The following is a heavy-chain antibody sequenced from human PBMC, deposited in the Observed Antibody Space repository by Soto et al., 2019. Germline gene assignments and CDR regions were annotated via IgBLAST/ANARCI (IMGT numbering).Heavy chain of an antibody. V-gene: IGHV3-9*01. D-gene: IGHD3-3*01. Sequence: EVQLVESGGGLVQPGRSLRLSCAASGFTFDDYAMHWVRQAPGKGLEWVSGISWNSGSIGYADSVKGRFTISRDNAKNSLYLQMNSLRAVDTALYYCAKERDDFWSGYYTRYFDYWGQGTLVTVSS. J-gene: IGHJ4*02. CDR2: ISWNSGSI. CDR1: GFTFDDYA. CDR3: AKERDDFWSGYYTRYFDY.